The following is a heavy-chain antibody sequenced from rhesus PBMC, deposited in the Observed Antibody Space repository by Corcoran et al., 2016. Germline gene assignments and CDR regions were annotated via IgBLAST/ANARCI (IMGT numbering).Heavy chain of an antibody. CDR1: GGHISSNY. J-gene: IGHJ5-2*02. D-gene: IGHD3-34*01. V-gene: IGHV4-173*01. Sequence: QLQLPGSGPGLVTPSETLSLTCAVSGGHISSNYWRWLRKPPGKGLEWIGRIFGSGWSTDYNPALKSRVTISTDTSKNQFSLKRSSVTAADTAVYYWARVGGYNSLDVWGRGVLVTVSS. CDR2: IFGSGWST. CDR3: ARVGGYNSLDV.